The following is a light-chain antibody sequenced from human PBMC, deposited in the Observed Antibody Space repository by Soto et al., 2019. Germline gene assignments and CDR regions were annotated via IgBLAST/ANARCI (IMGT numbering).Light chain of an antibody. V-gene: IGLV2-14*01. J-gene: IGLJ3*02. CDR1: SSDVGGYHF. Sequence: QSVLTQPASVSGSPGQSITIACTGTSSDVGGYHFVSWYQQHPGKAPKLMIYEVSNRPSGVSNRFSGSKSGNTASLTISGLQAEDEADYYCSSYTSSSTLGVFGGGTKLTVL. CDR2: EVS. CDR3: SSYTSSSTLGV.